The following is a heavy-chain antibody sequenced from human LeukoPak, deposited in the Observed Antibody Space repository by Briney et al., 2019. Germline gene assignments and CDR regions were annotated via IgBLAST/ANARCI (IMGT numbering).Heavy chain of an antibody. CDR1: GFTFSSYA. Sequence: GGSLRLSCAASGFTFSSYAMSWVRQAPGKGLEWVAFIRNDGSNKYYADSVKGRFTVSRDNSKNTLYLQMNSLRVEDAAVYYCAKEGDLVGVTYYFDYWGQGTLVTVSS. J-gene: IGHJ4*02. CDR3: AKEGDLVGVTYYFDY. D-gene: IGHD1-26*01. CDR2: IRNDGSNK. V-gene: IGHV3-30*02.